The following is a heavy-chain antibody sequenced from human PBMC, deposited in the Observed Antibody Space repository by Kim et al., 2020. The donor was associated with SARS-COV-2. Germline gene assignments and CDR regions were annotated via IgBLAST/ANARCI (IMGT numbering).Heavy chain of an antibody. D-gene: IGHD6-13*01. CDR3: AKDVWAEQQRGWGWSVYYYYGMDV. J-gene: IGHJ6*02. CDR2: IWYDGSNK. V-gene: IGHV3-33*06. Sequence: GGSLRLSCAASGFTFSSYGMHWVRQAPGKGLEWVAVIWYDGSNKYYADSVKGRFTISRDNSKNTLYLQMNSLRAEDTAVYYCAKDVWAEQQRGWGWSVYYYYGMDVWGQGTTVTVSS. CDR1: GFTFSSYG.